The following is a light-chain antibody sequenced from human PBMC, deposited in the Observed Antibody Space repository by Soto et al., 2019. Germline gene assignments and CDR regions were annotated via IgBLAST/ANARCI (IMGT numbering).Light chain of an antibody. V-gene: IGKV1-39*01. CDR2: AAS. CDR1: QSIRSY. Sequence: DIQLTQSPSFLSASVGDRVTITCRASQSIRSYLNWYQQKPGKAPKLLIYAASSLQTGVSSRFSGSGSGTDFTLTISNLQPEDFATYYCQQTSSTPTFGGGTKVEIK. J-gene: IGKJ4*01. CDR3: QQTSSTPT.